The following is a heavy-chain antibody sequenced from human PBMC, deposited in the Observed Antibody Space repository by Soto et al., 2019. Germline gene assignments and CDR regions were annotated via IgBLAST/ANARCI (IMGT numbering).Heavy chain of an antibody. CDR1: GGSISSHY. V-gene: IGHV4-59*11. Sequence: QVQLQESGQGLVKPSETLSLTCTVSGGSISSHYWSWIRQPPGKGLEWVGYMYYSGSTNYNPSLKRRVTISVDTSNNHFSLKLSSVTAADAAVYYCARGTMNYYDSSGYYPYWYFDLWGRGTLVTVSS. J-gene: IGHJ2*01. D-gene: IGHD3-22*01. CDR3: ARGTMNYYDSSGYYPYWYFDL. CDR2: MYYSGST.